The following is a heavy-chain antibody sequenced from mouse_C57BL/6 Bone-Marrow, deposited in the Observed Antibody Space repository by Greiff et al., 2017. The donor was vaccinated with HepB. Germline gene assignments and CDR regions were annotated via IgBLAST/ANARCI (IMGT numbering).Heavy chain of an antibody. J-gene: IGHJ4*01. CDR2: IYPYNDGT. CDR1: GYTFTSYV. Sequence: VQLKQSGPELVKPGASVKMSCKASGYTFTSYVMHWVKQKPGQGLEWIGYIYPYNDGTKYNEKFKGKATLTSDKSSSTAYMELSSLTSEDSAVYYCARDYGSSYGYAMDYWGQGTSVTVSS. CDR3: ARDYGSSYGYAMDY. D-gene: IGHD1-1*01. V-gene: IGHV1-14*01.